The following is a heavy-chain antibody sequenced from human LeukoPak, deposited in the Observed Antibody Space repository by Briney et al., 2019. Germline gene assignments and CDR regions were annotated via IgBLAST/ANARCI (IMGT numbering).Heavy chain of an antibody. D-gene: IGHD2-15*01. CDR3: ASSYCSGGSCGYYFDY. CDR1: GFTFSSYS. J-gene: IGHJ4*02. V-gene: IGHV3-21*01. Sequence: PGGSLRLSRAASGFTFSSYSMNWVRQAPGKGLEWVSSISSSSSYIYYADSVKGRFTISRDSAKNSLYLQMNSLRAEDTAVYYCASSYCSGGSCGYYFDYWGQGTLVTVSS. CDR2: ISSSSSYI.